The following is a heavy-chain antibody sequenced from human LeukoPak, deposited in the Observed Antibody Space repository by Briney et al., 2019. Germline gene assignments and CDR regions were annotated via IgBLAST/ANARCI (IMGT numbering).Heavy chain of an antibody. V-gene: IGHV3-74*03. CDR3: ARGIYGDPVAFDS. Sequence: GGSLRLSCAASGFTFSSFNMHWVRQAPGKGLVWVLRLKSDGSTAMYADSVQGRFTISRDNARNTVHLLMSSLTVEDTGVYYCARGIYGDPVAFDSWGQGALVTVSS. CDR1: GFTFSSFN. J-gene: IGHJ4*02. D-gene: IGHD4-17*01. CDR2: LKSDGSTA.